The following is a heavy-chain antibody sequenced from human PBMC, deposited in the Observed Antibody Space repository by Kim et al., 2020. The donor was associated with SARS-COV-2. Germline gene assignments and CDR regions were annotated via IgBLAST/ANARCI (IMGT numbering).Heavy chain of an antibody. V-gene: IGHV4-34*01. CDR2: INHSGST. CDR3: ARGTHLDVVVPAVDAFDI. Sequence: SETLSLTCAVYGGSFSGYYWSWIRQPPGKGLEWIGEINHSGSTNYNPSLKSRVTISVDTSKNQFSLKLSSVTAADTAVYYCARGTHLDVVVPAVDAFDIWGQGTMVTVSS. CDR1: GGSFSGYY. D-gene: IGHD2-2*01. J-gene: IGHJ3*02.